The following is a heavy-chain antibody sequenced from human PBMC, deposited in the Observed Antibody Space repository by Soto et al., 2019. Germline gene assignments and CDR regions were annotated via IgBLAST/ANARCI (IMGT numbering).Heavy chain of an antibody. J-gene: IGHJ4*02. CDR2: NSAYNGNT. CDR3: SIIGVPRWNY. D-gene: IGHD6-19*01. Sequence: QVQLVQSGAEVKKPGASVKVSCKTSGYIFTSNDITWVRQAPGQGLEWMGWNSAYNGNTKYAQKLKGRVTMTTDTSTSTASMELRILRSDDTAVYYGSIIGVPRWNYWGQGTLVTVSS. V-gene: IGHV1-18*04. CDR1: GYIFTSND.